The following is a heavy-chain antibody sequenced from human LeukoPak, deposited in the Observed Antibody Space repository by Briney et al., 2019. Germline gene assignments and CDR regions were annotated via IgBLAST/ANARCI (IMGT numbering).Heavy chain of an antibody. V-gene: IGHV3-64*04. Sequence: PGGSLRLSCSASGFTFNSYVMHWVRQAPGKGLEYVSAISSNGGSTYYADSVKGRFTISRDDSKNSVYLQMNSLKTEDTAVYYCARATEHNSHYGGSDFWGQGTLVTVSS. CDR2: ISSNGGST. J-gene: IGHJ4*02. D-gene: IGHD2/OR15-2a*01. CDR1: GFTFNSYV. CDR3: ARATEHNSHYGGSDF.